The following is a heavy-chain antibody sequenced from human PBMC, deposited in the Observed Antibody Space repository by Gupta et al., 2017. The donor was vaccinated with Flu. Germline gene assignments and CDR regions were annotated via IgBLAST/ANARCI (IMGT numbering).Heavy chain of an antibody. Sequence: IHWVRQAPGQGLEWVGRINPNTGGTNYAEKFQGRVTMTGDTSINTAYMELNGLTSDDAAVYYCARDPGDYVGYHYYYYMDVWGKGTTVTVSS. J-gene: IGHJ6*03. CDR3: ARDPGDYVGYHYYYYMDV. D-gene: IGHD4-17*01. CDR2: INPNTGGT. V-gene: IGHV1-2*06.